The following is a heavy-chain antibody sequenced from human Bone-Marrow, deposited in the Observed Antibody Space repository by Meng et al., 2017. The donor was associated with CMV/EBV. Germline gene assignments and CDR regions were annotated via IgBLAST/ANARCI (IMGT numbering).Heavy chain of an antibody. J-gene: IGHJ4*02. V-gene: IGHV3-23*01. CDR1: GFTFSNYP. D-gene: IGHD3-22*01. CDR2: LRGGGGST. Sequence: GESLKISCAASGFTFSNYPVAWVSQAPGKVREWVSVLRGGGGSTYYSDSVKGRLTISRDNSKNTVYLQMNSLGVEDTAVYYCAKDNHYYDSNGYYFDYWGQGTLVTVSS. CDR3: AKDNHYYDSNGYYFDY.